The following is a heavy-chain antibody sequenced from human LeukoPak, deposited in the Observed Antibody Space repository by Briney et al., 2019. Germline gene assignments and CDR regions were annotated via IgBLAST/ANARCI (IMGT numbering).Heavy chain of an antibody. D-gene: IGHD6-13*01. CDR2: IKQDGSEK. Sequence: GGSLRLSCAVSGFSVSGYWMTWVRQAPGKGLEWVANIKQDGSEKNYVDSVKGRFTISRDNAENSLFLQMNSLRVEDTAVYYCAREWQGGIAAAGTRIEGDCWGQGTLVAVSS. CDR1: GFSVSGYW. V-gene: IGHV3-7*01. CDR3: AREWQGGIAAAGTRIEGDC. J-gene: IGHJ4*02.